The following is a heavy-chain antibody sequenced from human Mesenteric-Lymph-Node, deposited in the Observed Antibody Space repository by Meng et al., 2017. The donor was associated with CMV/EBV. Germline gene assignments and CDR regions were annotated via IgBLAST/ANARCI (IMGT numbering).Heavy chain of an antibody. Sequence: CEASGYIFSDYYMRWIRQAPGQGLEWMGLINPGGSNTRYAQKFRGRVAMARDTSTSTVYMELSSLGSEDTAVYYCARDFLGDYGDFAYWGQGTLVTVSS. J-gene: IGHJ4*02. CDR2: INPGGSNT. V-gene: IGHV1-46*01. CDR3: ARDFLGDYGDFAY. D-gene: IGHD4-17*01. CDR1: GYIFSDYY.